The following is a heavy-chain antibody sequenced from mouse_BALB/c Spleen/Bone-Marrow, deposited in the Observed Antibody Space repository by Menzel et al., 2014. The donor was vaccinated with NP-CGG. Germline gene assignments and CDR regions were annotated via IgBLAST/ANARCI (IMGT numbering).Heavy chain of an antibody. CDR3: AIGSSPYYYGMDY. V-gene: IGHV3-2*02. Sequence: EVHLVESGPGLVKPSQSLSLTCTVTDYSIXSDYAWNWIRQFPGNKLEWMGYIRYSGSTSYNPSLKSRISITRDTSKNQFFLQLNSVTTEDTATYYCAIGSSPYYYGMDYWGQGTSVTVSS. D-gene: IGHD1-1*01. J-gene: IGHJ4*01. CDR1: DYSIXSDYA. CDR2: IRYSGST.